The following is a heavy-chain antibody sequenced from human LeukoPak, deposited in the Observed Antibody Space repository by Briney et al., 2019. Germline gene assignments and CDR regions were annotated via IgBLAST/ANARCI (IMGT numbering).Heavy chain of an antibody. J-gene: IGHJ4*02. CDR2: VDPEDGET. V-gene: IGHV1-69-2*01. CDR3: ATLDYPEYCSSTSCYFRY. D-gene: IGHD2-2*01. CDR1: GYTFTDYY. Sequence: ASVKISCKVSGYTFTDYYMHWVQQAPGKGLEWMGLVDPEDGETIYAEKFQGRVTITADTSTDTAYMELSSLRSEDTAVYYCATLDYPEYCSSTSCYFRYWGQGTLVTVSS.